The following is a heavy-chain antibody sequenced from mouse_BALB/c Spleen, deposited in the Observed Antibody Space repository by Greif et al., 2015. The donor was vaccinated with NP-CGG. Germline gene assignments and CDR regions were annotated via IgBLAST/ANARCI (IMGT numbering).Heavy chain of an antibody. CDR1: GYSITSDYA. CDR3: ARFYGNYRYFDV. D-gene: IGHD2-1*01. J-gene: IGHJ1*01. Sequence: EVKLMESGPGLVKPSQSLSLTCTVTGYSITSDYAWNWIRQFPGNKLEWMGYISYSGSTSYNPSLKSRISITRDTSKNQFLLQLNSVTTEDTATYYCARFYGNYRYFDVWGAGTTVTVSS. V-gene: IGHV3-2*02. CDR2: ISYSGST.